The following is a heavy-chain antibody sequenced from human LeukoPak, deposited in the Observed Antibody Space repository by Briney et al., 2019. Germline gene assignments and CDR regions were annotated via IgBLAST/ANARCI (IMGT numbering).Heavy chain of an antibody. CDR1: GFTFTKAW. CDR2: INGSSKYI. CDR3: ARGNRPPDY. Sequence: GGPLRLSCGASGFTFTKAWMNWIRQAPGKGLEWVSYINGSSKYINYADSVKGRFTISRDNAKNSLYLQMNSLRAEDTAVYYCARGNRPPDYWGQGTLVTVSS. J-gene: IGHJ4*02. V-gene: IGHV3-11*06.